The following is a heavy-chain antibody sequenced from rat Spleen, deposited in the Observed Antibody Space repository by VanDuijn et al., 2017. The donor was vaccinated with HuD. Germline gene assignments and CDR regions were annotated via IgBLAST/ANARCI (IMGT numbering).Heavy chain of an antibody. V-gene: IGHV5-29*01. Sequence: EVQLVESDGGLVQPGRSLKLSCAASGFTFSDYYMAWVLQAPTKGLEWVATISSDGRRNYYRDSVKGRFTISRDNAKSSLYLQMDSLRSEDTATYYCARHGYNSYVMDAWGQGASVTVSS. CDR1: GFTFSDYY. D-gene: IGHD1-9*01. CDR3: ARHGYNSYVMDA. CDR2: ISSDGRRN. J-gene: IGHJ4*01.